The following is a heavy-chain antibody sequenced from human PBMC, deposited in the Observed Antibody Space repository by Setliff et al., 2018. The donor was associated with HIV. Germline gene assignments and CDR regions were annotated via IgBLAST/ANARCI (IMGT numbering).Heavy chain of an antibody. CDR3: ARDRVAGNIDY. CDR2: INPSGGST. V-gene: IGHV1-46*01. D-gene: IGHD6-19*01. J-gene: IGHJ4*02. Sequence: ALVKVSCKASGYTFTSYYMHWVRQAPGQGLEWMGIINPSGGSTGYAQKFQGRVTMTRDTSTSTVYMELSSLRSEDTAVYYCARDRVAGNIDYWGQGTLVTVSS. CDR1: GYTFTSYY.